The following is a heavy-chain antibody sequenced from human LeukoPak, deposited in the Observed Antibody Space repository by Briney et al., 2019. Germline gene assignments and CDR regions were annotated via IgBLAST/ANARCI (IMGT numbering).Heavy chain of an antibody. J-gene: IGHJ3*02. CDR1: GGSNSSYY. CDR3: ARNPDLSSAYDAFDI. CDR2: IYYSGGT. V-gene: IGHV4-59*01. Sequence: SETLSLTCTVSGGSNSSYYWSWIRQPPGKGLEWIGYIYYSGGTNYNPSLKSRVTISVDTSKNQFSLKLSSVTAADTAVYYCARNPDLSSAYDAFDIWGQGTMVTVSS. D-gene: IGHD3-22*01.